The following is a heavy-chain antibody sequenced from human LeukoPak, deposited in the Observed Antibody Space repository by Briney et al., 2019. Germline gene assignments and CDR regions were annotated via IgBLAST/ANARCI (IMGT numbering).Heavy chain of an antibody. CDR3: ARQPGATSDWFDYYYLDV. V-gene: IGHV3-30*02. CDR1: GFTFSSYG. Sequence: GGSLRLSCAASGFTFSSYGMHWVRQAPGKGLEWVAFIRYDGSNKYYADSVKGRFTISRDNTKNSLYLQMNSLRAEDTALYYCARQPGATSDWFDYYYLDVWGKGTTVTVSS. J-gene: IGHJ6*03. D-gene: IGHD3-9*01. CDR2: IRYDGSNK.